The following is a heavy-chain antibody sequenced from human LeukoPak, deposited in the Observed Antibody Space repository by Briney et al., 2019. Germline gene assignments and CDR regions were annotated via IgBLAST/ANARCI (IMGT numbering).Heavy chain of an antibody. D-gene: IGHD6-6*01. Sequence: SVKVSCKASGGTFSSYAISWVRQAPGQGLEWMGGIIPIFGTANYAQKFQGRVTITADESTSTAYMELSSLRSEDTAVYYCARDGRYSSSSSPEYFQHWGQGTLVTVSS. CDR2: IIPIFGTA. CDR1: GGTFSSYA. J-gene: IGHJ1*01. V-gene: IGHV1-69*13. CDR3: ARDGRYSSSSSPEYFQH.